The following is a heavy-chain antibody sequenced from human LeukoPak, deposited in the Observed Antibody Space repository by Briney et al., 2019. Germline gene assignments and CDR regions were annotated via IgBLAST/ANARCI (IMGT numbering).Heavy chain of an antibody. CDR3: ARHEYCGGACYWFDP. Sequence: PSETLSLTCTVSGGSISSSSYYWGWIRQPPGKGLEWIGSIYYSGSTYYNPSLKSRVTISVDTSKNQFSLKLSSVTAADTAVFYCARHEYCGGACYWFDPGGKETLATVSS. CDR1: GGSISSSSYY. CDR2: IYYSGST. D-gene: IGHD2-21*02. J-gene: IGHJ5*02. V-gene: IGHV4-39*01.